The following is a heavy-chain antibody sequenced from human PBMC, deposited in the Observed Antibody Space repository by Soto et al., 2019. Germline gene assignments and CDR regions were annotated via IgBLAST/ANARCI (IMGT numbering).Heavy chain of an antibody. CDR2: IYYSGST. CDR1: GGSISSGGYY. D-gene: IGHD1-26*01. J-gene: IGHJ4*02. Sequence: PSETLSLTCTVSGGSISSGGYYLRWIRQHPGKGLEWIGYIYYSGSTYYNPSLKSRVTISVDTSKNQFSLKLSSVTAADTAVYYCARDRFRGSYNDYWGQGTLVTVSS. V-gene: IGHV4-31*03. CDR3: ARDRFRGSYNDY.